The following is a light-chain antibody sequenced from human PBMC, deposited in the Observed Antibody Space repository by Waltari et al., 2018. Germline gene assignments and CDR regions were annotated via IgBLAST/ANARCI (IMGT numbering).Light chain of an antibody. CDR2: LNTDGSH. J-gene: IGLJ2*01. V-gene: IGLV4-69*01. Sequence: QLVLTQSPSASASLGASVKLTCTLSSGHSIYAIAWHQQQPEKGPPCLRKLNTDGSHSKGDGIPDRFSGSGSGAERYLTISSLQSEDDSDYSCQTWGTGIRVFGGGTKLTAL. CDR1: SGHSIYA. CDR3: QTWGTGIRV.